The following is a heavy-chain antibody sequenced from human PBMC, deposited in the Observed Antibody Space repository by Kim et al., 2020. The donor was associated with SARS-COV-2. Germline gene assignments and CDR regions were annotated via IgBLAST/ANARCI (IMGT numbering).Heavy chain of an antibody. CDR2: ISSSSSYI. CDR3: ARVEAAAENAFDI. CDR1: GFTFSSYS. Sequence: GGSLRLSCAASGFTFSSYSMNWVRQAPGKGLEWVSSISSSSSYIYYADSVKGRFTISRDNAKNSLYLQMNSLRAEDTAVYYCARVEAAAENAFDIWGQGTMVTVSS. J-gene: IGHJ3*02. V-gene: IGHV3-21*01. D-gene: IGHD6-13*01.